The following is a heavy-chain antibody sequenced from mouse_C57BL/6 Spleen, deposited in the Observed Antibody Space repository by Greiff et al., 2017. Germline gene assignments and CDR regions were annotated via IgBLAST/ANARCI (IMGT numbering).Heavy chain of an antibody. J-gene: IGHJ4*01. CDR3: TRDSVVDYAMDY. Sequence: EVHLVESGAGLVKPGGSLKLSCAASGFTFSSYAMSWVRQTPEQRLEWVAYISTGGAYIYYADTVKGRVTISRDNASNTLYLQMRSLKSADTAMYDCTRDSVVDYAMDYWGQGTSVTVSS. D-gene: IGHD1-1*01. CDR1: GFTFSSYA. CDR2: ISTGGAYI. V-gene: IGHV5-9-1*02.